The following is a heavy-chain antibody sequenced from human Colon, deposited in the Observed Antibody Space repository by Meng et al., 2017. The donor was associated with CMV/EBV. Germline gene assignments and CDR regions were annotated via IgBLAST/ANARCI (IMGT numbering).Heavy chain of an antibody. CDR3: AKGRALTGAYYFDY. Sequence: GGSLRLSFAAAGFPFSSFAMSWVRQAPGKGLEWVSAVSGSGSSTYYADSVKGRFTVSRDNSKNTLHLQMNSLRAEDTAVYYCAKGRALTGAYYFDYWGQGTLVTVSS. D-gene: IGHD3-9*01. V-gene: IGHV3-23*01. J-gene: IGHJ4*02. CDR2: VSGSGSST. CDR1: GFPFSSFA.